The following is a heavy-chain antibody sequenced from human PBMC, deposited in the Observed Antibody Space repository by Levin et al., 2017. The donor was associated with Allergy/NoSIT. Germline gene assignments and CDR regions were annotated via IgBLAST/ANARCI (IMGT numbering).Heavy chain of an antibody. V-gene: IGHV1-18*01. CDR3: ARDRTTVTTVPFPDGDY. J-gene: IGHJ4*02. Sequence: GESLKISCKASGYTFTSYGISWVRQAPGQGLEWMGWISAYNGNTNYAQKLQGRVTMTTDTSTSTAYMELRSLRSDDTAVYYCARDRTTVTTVPFPDGDYWGQGTLVTVSS. D-gene: IGHD4-17*01. CDR2: ISAYNGNT. CDR1: GYTFTSYG.